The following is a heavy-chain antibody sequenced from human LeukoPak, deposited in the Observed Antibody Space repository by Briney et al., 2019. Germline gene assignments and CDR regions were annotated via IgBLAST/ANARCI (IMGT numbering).Heavy chain of an antibody. CDR3: ARDRLQLVPYY. J-gene: IGHJ4*02. Sequence: ASVKVSCKASGYTFTSYGINWVRQAPGQGLEWMGWISPYNDDTNYVQKFQGRVTMTTDTSTTTAYMELRSLRSDDTAVYYCARDRLQLVPYYWGQGTLVTVSS. V-gene: IGHV1-18*01. CDR1: GYTFTSYG. D-gene: IGHD6-13*01. CDR2: ISPYNDDT.